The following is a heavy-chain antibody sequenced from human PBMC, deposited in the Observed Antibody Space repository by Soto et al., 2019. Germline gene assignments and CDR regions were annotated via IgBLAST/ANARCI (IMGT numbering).Heavy chain of an antibody. Sequence: QVQLQQWGAGLLKPSETLSLTCAVYGGSFSGYYWSWIRQPPGKGLEWIGEINHSGGSNTNPSHESRVTISVDTSKKQFSLKLSSMTAADTAVYYCARGGEGLGSYYYYMDVWGKGTTVTVSS. CDR1: GGSFSGYY. CDR3: ARGGEGLGSYYYYMDV. CDR2: INHSGGS. D-gene: IGHD3-10*01. V-gene: IGHV4-34*01. J-gene: IGHJ6*03.